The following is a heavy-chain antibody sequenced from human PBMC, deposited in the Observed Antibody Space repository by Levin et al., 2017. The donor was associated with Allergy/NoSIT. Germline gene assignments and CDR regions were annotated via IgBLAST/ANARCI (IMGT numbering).Heavy chain of an antibody. Sequence: PGGSLRLSCAASGFTVSSNYMSWVRQAPGKGLEWVSVIYSGGSTYYADSVKGRFTISRDNSKNTLYLQMNSLRAEDTAVYYCARDRLAVAGDEDDAFDIWGQGTMVTVSS. CDR2: IYSGGST. V-gene: IGHV3-53*01. D-gene: IGHD6-19*01. CDR3: ARDRLAVAGDEDDAFDI. J-gene: IGHJ3*02. CDR1: GFTVSSNY.